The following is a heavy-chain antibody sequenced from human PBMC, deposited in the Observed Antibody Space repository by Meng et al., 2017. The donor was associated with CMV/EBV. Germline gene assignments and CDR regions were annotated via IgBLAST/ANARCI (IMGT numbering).Heavy chain of an antibody. D-gene: IGHD3-3*01. CDR1: GYNLRSYD. CDR2: KNHKRGNT. V-gene: IGHV1-8*01. Sequence: KVSSKASGYNLRSYDNDRVRQESGQGIEWMGWKNHKRGNTGNAQKYKGRVTMTRNTSISTAYMELSSLRSEDTAVYYCARGPRGVVHWGQGTLVTVSS. CDR3: ARGPRGVVH. J-gene: IGHJ4*02.